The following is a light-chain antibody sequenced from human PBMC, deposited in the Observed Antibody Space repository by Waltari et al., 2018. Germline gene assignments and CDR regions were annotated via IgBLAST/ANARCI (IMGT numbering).Light chain of an antibody. CDR3: QVWDSSTAGV. V-gene: IGLV3-9*01. Sequence: SYELIQPLSVSVALGQTATLLCGATHTGSQNVHCYQQKAGQAPVLVIYRDSNRPSGITERVSGSNSGNTATRTISRAQAGGEADYYCQVWDSSTAGVFGGGTKLTVL. CDR2: RDS. CDR1: HTGSQN. J-gene: IGLJ3*02.